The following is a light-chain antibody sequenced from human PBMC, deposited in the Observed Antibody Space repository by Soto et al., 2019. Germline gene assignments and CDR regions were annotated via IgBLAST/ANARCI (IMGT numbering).Light chain of an antibody. Sequence: TKSPSDLSRSRGERGTRSCPASQRISSYIAWYQQKPGQAPRLLIFDASNRANGIPARFSRSGSGRDVTLIISSRLPEDVVVYYWRQRCNRPRTFGQGTKVDIK. V-gene: IGKV3-11*02. CDR2: DAS. CDR3: RQRCNRPRT. CDR1: QRISSY. J-gene: IGKJ1*01.